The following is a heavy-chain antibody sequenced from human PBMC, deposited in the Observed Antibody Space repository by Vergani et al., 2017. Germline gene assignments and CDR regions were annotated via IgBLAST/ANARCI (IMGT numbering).Heavy chain of an antibody. CDR3: ARHEEDIVVVPAAPGWFDP. J-gene: IGHJ5*02. V-gene: IGHV4-38-2*01. Sequence: QVQLQESGPGLMKPSETLSLTCAVSGYSISSGYYWGWIRQPPGKGLEWIGSIYHSGSTYYNPSLKSRVTISVDTSKNQFSLKLSSVTAADTAVYYCARHEEDIVVVPAAPGWFDPWGQGTLVTVSS. D-gene: IGHD2-2*01. CDR1: GYSISSGYY. CDR2: IYHSGST.